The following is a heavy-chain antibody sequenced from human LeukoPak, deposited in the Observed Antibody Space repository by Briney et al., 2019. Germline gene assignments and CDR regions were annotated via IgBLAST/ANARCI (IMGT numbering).Heavy chain of an antibody. J-gene: IGHJ4*02. CDR2: ISVSGGST. CDR3: AKDVSPYGGEWDYFDY. V-gene: IGHV3-23*01. Sequence: PGGSLRLSCAASGFTFSSYAMSWVRQAPGKGLEWVSAISVSGGSTYLADSVKGRFTISRDNSKNTLYLQMNSLRAEDTAVYYCAKDVSPYGGEWDYFDYWGQGTLVTVSS. D-gene: IGHD4-23*01. CDR1: GFTFSSYA.